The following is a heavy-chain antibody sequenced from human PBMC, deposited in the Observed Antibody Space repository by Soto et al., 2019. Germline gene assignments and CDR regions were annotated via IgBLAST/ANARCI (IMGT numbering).Heavy chain of an antibody. V-gene: IGHV1-24*01. Sequence: ASVKVSCKVSGYTLTELSMHWVRQAPGKGLEWMGGFDPEDGETIYAQKFQGRVTMTEDTSTDTAYMELSSLRSEDTAVYYCATGLYYDILTGLACDYWGQGTLVTVSS. CDR2: FDPEDGET. CDR1: GYTLTELS. D-gene: IGHD3-9*01. J-gene: IGHJ4*02. CDR3: ATGLYYDILTGLACDY.